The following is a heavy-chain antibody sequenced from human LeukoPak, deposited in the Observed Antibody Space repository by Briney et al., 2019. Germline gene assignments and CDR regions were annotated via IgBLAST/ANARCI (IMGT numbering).Heavy chain of an antibody. Sequence: SETLSLTCTVSGGSISSYYWSWIRQPPGKGLEWIGYIYYSGSTNYNPSLKSRVTISVDTSKNQFSLKLSSVTAADTAVYYCARVGRIAAAGTFDCWGQGTLVTVSS. CDR1: GGSISSYY. J-gene: IGHJ4*02. V-gene: IGHV4-59*01. CDR3: ARVGRIAAAGTFDC. CDR2: IYYSGST. D-gene: IGHD6-13*01.